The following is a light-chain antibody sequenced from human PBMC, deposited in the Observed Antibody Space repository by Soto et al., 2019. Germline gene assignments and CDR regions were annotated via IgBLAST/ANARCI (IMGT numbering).Light chain of an antibody. J-gene: IGLJ1*01. CDR2: EVS. V-gene: IGLV2-14*01. Sequence: QSALTQPASVSGSPGQSITISCTGTSSDVGGYNYVSWYQQHPGKAPKLMIYEVSNRPSGVSNRFSGSKSDNTASLTISGLQAEDEADYYCSSYTSSSTLRVFGTGTKLTV. CDR3: SSYTSSSTLRV. CDR1: SSDVGGYNY.